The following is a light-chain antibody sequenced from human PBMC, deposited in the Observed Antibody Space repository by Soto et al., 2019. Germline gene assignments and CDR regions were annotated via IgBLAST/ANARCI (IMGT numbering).Light chain of an antibody. CDR1: QTINNW. Sequence: DIQMTQSPSTLSASIGDRVTITCRASQTINNWLAWYQQKPGKAPNLLIYHASNLETGVPSRFSGSAFGTEFIPIISSLQPDDFATYYCQHYNSYPWTFGQGT. CDR2: HAS. CDR3: QHYNSYPWT. J-gene: IGKJ1*01. V-gene: IGKV1-5*01.